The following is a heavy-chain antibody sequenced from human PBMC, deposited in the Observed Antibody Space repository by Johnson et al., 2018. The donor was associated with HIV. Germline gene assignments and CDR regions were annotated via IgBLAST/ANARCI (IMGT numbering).Heavy chain of an antibody. V-gene: IGHV3-20*04. D-gene: IGHD3-10*01. CDR1: GFTFDDYG. Sequence: VQLVESGGAVVRPGGSLRLSCAASGFTFDDYGMSWVRQAPGKGLEWVSGISWNGGRTIYADSVKGRFTISRDNAKNSLYLQMNSLKTEDTAVYYCTRVWFGELSAFDIWGQGTMVTVSS. J-gene: IGHJ3*02. CDR2: ISWNGGRT. CDR3: TRVWFGELSAFDI.